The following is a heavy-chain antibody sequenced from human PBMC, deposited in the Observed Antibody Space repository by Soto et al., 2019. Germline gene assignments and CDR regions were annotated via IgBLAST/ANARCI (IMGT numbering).Heavy chain of an antibody. V-gene: IGHV1-46*03. Sequence: QVQLVQSGAEVKKPGASVKVSCKASGYTFTSYYMHWVRQAPGQGLEWMGIINPSGGSTSYAQKCQGRVNXXRXTXXSTVYMELSSLRSEDTAVYYCARDAIAAAGKWFDPWGQGTLVTVSS. CDR3: ARDAIAAAGKWFDP. CDR2: INPSGGST. CDR1: GYTFTSYY. D-gene: IGHD6-13*01. J-gene: IGHJ5*02.